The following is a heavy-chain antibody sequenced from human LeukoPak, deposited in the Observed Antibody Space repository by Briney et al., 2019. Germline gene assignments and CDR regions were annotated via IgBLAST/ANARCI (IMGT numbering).Heavy chain of an antibody. CDR1: GFTFSNYA. CDR3: AKGKQLVLGACDY. J-gene: IGHJ4*02. Sequence: PGASLRLSCGASGFTFSNYAMNWVRQVPGKGLEWVASISGSGGTTYYTDSVEGRFTISRDKTKNILYLQMNSLSAEGTAVYYCAKGKQLVLGACDYWGQGTLVTVSS. CDR2: ISGSGGTT. V-gene: IGHV3-23*01. D-gene: IGHD6-6*01.